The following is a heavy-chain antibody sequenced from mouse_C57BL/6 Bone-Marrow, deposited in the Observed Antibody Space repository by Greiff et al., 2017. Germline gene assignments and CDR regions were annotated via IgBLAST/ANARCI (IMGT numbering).Heavy chain of an antibody. Sequence: DVQLVESGGGLVKPGGSLKLSCAASGFTFSSYAMSWVRQTPEKRLEWVATISDGGSYTYYPDNVKDRFTISRDNAKNNLYLQMSNLKSEDTAMDYCARDGGSRTAYWGQGTLVTVTA. D-gene: IGHD1-1*02. CDR1: GFTFSSYA. J-gene: IGHJ3*01. V-gene: IGHV5-4*01. CDR3: ARDGGSRTAY. CDR2: ISDGGSYT.